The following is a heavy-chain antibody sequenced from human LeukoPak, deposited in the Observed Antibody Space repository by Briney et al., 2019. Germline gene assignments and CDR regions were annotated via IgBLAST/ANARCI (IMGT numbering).Heavy chain of an antibody. J-gene: IGHJ4*02. Sequence: GRSLRLSCAASGPSFSSHAMNWVRQAPGKGLQWVSGISGSGDSTYYTDSVKGRFTISRDNSKSTVYLQMNRLRPEDTAVYYCAKAYWDTFGWYYFDYWGQGTLVTVSS. CDR1: GPSFSSHA. CDR3: AKAYWDTFGWYYFDY. V-gene: IGHV3-23*01. CDR2: ISGSGDST. D-gene: IGHD3-16*01.